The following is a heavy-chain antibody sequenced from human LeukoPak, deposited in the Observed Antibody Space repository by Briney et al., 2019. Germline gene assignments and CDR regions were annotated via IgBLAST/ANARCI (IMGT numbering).Heavy chain of an antibody. J-gene: IGHJ4*02. CDR2: IYTSGST. D-gene: IGHD3-16*01. V-gene: IGHV4-4*08. CDR3: ARFYTSYFDY. CDR1: GGSISSYY. Sequence: SETLSLTCTVSGGSISSYYWSWIRQPPGKGLEWIGRIYTSGSTNYNPSLKSRVTISLDTSKNQFSLKLSSVTAADAAVYYCARFYTSYFDYWGQGTLATVSS.